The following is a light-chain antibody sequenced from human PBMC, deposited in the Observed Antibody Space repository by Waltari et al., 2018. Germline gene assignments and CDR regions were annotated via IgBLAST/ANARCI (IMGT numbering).Light chain of an antibody. CDR2: LGS. J-gene: IGKJ1*01. CDR3: MQALQNPT. Sequence: DIVMTQSPLSLPVTPGEPASISCRSSQSLLHSNGYNYLDWYLQKPGHSPQLLIYLGSNRASGVPDRFSGSGSGTDFTLKISRVEAEDVGVYYCMQALQNPTFGQGTKVEIK. CDR1: QSLLHSNGYNY. V-gene: IGKV2-28*01.